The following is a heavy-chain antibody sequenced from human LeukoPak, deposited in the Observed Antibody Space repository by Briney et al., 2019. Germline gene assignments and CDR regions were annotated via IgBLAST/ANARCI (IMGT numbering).Heavy chain of an antibody. J-gene: IGHJ6*03. D-gene: IGHD3-3*01. V-gene: IGHV1-69*13. Sequence: SAKVSCKASGGTFSGYAISWVRQAPGQGLEWMGGIIPIFGTANYAQKFQGRVTITADESTSTAYMELSSLRSEDTAVYYCARDTHYDFWSGYSGYYYMDVWGKGTTVTVSS. CDR1: GGTFSGYA. CDR2: IIPIFGTA. CDR3: ARDTHYDFWSGYSGYYYMDV.